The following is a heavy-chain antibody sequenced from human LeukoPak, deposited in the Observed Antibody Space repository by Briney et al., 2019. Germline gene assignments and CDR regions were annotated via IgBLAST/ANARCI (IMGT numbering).Heavy chain of an antibody. V-gene: IGHV1-18*01. CDR1: GYTFTSYG. CDR2: ISAYNGNT. CDR3: ARVWVDIVATILDY. J-gene: IGHJ4*02. Sequence: ASVKVSCKASGYTFTSYGISWVRQAPGQGLEWMGWISAYNGNTNYAQKLQGRVTMTTDTSTSTAHMELRSLRSDDTAVYYCARVWVDIVATILDYWGQGTLVTVSS. D-gene: IGHD5-12*01.